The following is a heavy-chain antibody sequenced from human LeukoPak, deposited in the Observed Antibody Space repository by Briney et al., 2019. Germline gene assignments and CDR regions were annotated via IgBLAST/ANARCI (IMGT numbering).Heavy chain of an antibody. D-gene: IGHD2-15*01. CDR2: IYCSGST. CDR1: GGSISSSSYY. V-gene: IGHV4-39*01. J-gene: IGHJ6*02. Sequence: SETLSLTCTVSGGSISSSSYYWGWIRQPPGKGLEWIGSIYCSGSTYYNPSLKSRVTISVDTSKNQFSLKLSSVTAADTAVYYCVGYCSGGSCYNYYYYYGMDVWGQGTTVTVSS. CDR3: VGYCSGGSCYNYYYYYGMDV.